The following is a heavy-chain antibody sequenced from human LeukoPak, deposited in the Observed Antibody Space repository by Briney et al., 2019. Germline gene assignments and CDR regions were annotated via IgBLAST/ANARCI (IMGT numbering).Heavy chain of an antibody. CDR1: GFTFSDYY. CDR3: ARDYYSNYVGSLDY. D-gene: IGHD4-11*01. V-gene: IGHV3-11*01. CDR2: ISSSGSTI. J-gene: IGHJ4*02. Sequence: PGGSLRLSCAASGFTFSDYYMSWIRQAPGKGLEWVSYISSSGSTIYYADSVKGRFTISRNNAKNSLYLQMNSLRAEDTAVYYCARDYYSNYVGSLDYWGQGTLVTVSS.